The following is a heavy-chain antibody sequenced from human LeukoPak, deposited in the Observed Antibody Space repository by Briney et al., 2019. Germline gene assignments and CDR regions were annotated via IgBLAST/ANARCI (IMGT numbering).Heavy chain of an antibody. D-gene: IGHD6-19*01. J-gene: IGHJ4*02. CDR1: GFIFSNYA. CDR2: INNSGDRR. V-gene: IGHV3-23*01. CDR3: ARGWYNFDY. Sequence: LPGGSLRLSCAASGFIFSNYAMSWVRQAPGKGLEGVSGINNSGDRRFYADSVKGRFTISRDNSKNTLYLQMNSLRAEDTAVYYCARGWYNFDYWGQGIRVTVSS.